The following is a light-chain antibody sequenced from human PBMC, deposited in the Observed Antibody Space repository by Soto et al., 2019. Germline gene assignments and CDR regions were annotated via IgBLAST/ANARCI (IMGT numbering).Light chain of an antibody. J-gene: IGKJ5*01. V-gene: IGKV1-6*01. CDR1: QAIRTA. CDR2: AAS. Sequence: AIQLTQSPSSLSASVGDRVTITCRASQAIRTALGWYQQRPGKVPKLLIYAASTLQSGVPSRFSGSGSGTDFTLTISGLQIEDLATYYCQVYNNGPPGFGQGTRLEIK. CDR3: QVYNNGPPG.